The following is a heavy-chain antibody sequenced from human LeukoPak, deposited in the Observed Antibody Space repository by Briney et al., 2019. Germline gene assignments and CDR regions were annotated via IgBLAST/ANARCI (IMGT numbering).Heavy chain of an antibody. Sequence: SETLSLTCTVSGGSISSSSYYWGWIRQPPGKGLEWIGGIYYSGSTYYNPSLKSRVTISVDTSKNQFSLKLSSVTAADTAVYYCARGGRVVPAATRWFDPWGQGTLVTVSS. CDR2: IYYSGST. CDR3: ARGGRVVPAATRWFDP. J-gene: IGHJ5*02. CDR1: GGSISSSSYY. V-gene: IGHV4-39*07. D-gene: IGHD2-2*01.